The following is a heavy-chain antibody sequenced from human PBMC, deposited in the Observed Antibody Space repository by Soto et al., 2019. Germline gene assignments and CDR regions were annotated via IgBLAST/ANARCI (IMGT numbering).Heavy chain of an antibody. J-gene: IGHJ3*02. CDR2: ISAYNGNT. V-gene: IGHV1-18*01. D-gene: IGHD1-26*01. CDR1: GYTFTNYG. Sequence: ASVKVSCKASGYTFTNYGISWVRQAPGQGLEWMGWISAYNGNTNFAQKLQGRVTMTTDTSTTTAYMELRSLRSDDTAVYYCAKGERFAPGSPRSFDIWGQGTTVTVSS. CDR3: AKGERFAPGSPRSFDI.